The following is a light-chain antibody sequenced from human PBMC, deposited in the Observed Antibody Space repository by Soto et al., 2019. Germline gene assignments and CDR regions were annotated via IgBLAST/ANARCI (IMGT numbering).Light chain of an antibody. Sequence: DIQMTQSPSSLSASVGDRVTITCRASQSTSSYLNWYQQKPGKAPKLLIYAASRFQSGVPSRFSGSGSGTDFTLTISSLQPEDFATYYCQQSYSTPRTFGQGTKVEIK. CDR3: QQSYSTPRT. CDR1: QSTSSY. V-gene: IGKV1-39*01. J-gene: IGKJ1*01. CDR2: AAS.